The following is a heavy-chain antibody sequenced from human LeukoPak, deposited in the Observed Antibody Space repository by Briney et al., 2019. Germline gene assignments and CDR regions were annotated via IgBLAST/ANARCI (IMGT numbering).Heavy chain of an antibody. J-gene: IGHJ5*02. CDR3: ARDNVTMVRGNWFDP. Sequence: GASVKVSCKASGYTFTSYDINWVRQATGQGLEWMGWMNPNSGNTGYAQKFQGRVTMTRNTSISTAYMELSSLRSEDTAVYYCARDNVTMVRGNWFDPWGQGTLVTVSS. V-gene: IGHV1-8*01. D-gene: IGHD3-10*01. CDR2: MNPNSGNT. CDR1: GYTFTSYD.